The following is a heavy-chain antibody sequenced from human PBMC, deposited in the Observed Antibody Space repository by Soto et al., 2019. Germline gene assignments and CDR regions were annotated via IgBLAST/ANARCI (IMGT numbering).Heavy chain of an antibody. D-gene: IGHD3-3*01. Sequence: QLQLQESGPGLVKPSETLSLTCTVSGGSISSSSYYWGWIRQPPGKGLEWIGSIYYSGSTYYNPSLTSRVTISVDTSKNQFSLKLSSVTAADTAVYYCARPHYDFWSGFTNWFDPWGQGTLVTVSS. J-gene: IGHJ5*02. CDR2: IYYSGST. CDR3: ARPHYDFWSGFTNWFDP. V-gene: IGHV4-39*01. CDR1: GGSISSSSYY.